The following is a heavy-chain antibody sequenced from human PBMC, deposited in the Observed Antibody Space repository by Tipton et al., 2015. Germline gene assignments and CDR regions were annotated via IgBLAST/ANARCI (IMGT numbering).Heavy chain of an antibody. V-gene: IGHV4-39*01. Sequence: TLSLTCTVSGGSISSSSYYWGWIRQPPGKGLEWIGSIYYSGSTYYNPSLKSRVTISVATSKNQFSLKLSSVTAADTAVYYCARPNTAMVVVVWGQGTTVTVSS. J-gene: IGHJ6*02. CDR2: IYYSGST. D-gene: IGHD5-18*01. CDR1: GGSISSSSYY. CDR3: ARPNTAMVVVV.